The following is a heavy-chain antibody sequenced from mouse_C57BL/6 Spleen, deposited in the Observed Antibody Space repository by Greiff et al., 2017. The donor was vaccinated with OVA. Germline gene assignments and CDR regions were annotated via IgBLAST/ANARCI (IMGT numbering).Heavy chain of an antibody. CDR2: IDPENGDT. Sequence: VHVKQSGAELVRPGASVKLSCTASGFNIKDDYMHWVKQRPEQGLEWIGWIDPENGDTEYASKFQGKATITADTSSNTAYLQLSSLTSEDTAVYYCTHYYGSSYSWYFDVWGTGTTVTVSS. CDR3: THYYGSSYSWYFDV. J-gene: IGHJ1*03. D-gene: IGHD1-1*01. V-gene: IGHV14-4*01. CDR1: GFNIKDDY.